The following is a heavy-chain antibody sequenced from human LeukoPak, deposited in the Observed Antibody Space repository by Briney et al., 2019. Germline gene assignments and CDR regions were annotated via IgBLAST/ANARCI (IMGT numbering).Heavy chain of an antibody. CDR3: AKDLGARDSSGPWDY. D-gene: IGHD3-22*01. V-gene: IGHV3-23*01. CDR2: ISGSGGST. J-gene: IGHJ4*02. CDR1: GFTFSSYA. Sequence: GGSLRLSCAASGFTFSSYAMSWVRQAPGKGLEWVSAISGSGGSTYYADSVKGRFTISRDNSKNTLYLQMNSLRAEDTAVYYCAKDLGARDSSGPWDYWGQGTLVTVSS.